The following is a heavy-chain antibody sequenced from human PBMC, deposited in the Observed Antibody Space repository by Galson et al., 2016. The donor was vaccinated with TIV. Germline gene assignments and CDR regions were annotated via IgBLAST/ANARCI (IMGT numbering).Heavy chain of an antibody. CDR3: AGVATFVDAFDL. D-gene: IGHD5-12*01. CDR2: ISPSGTI. CDR1: GFTFSSYE. Sequence: SLRLSCAGSGFTFSSYEVNWVRQAPGKGLEWISYISPSGTIYYADPVKDQFTISRDNAKNSLFLQMNSLRAEDKAVYFCAGVATFVDAFDLWGQGTVVTVS. V-gene: IGHV3-48*03. J-gene: IGHJ3*01.